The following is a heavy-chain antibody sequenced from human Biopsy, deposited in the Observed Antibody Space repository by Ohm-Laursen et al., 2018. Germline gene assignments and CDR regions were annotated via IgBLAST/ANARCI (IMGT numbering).Heavy chain of an antibody. CDR2: ISYTGYT. D-gene: IGHD4-23*01. Sequence: TLSLTCTVSGGSFTGHYWSWIRQPSGKGLEWIGHISYTGYTSYNASLKSRVTISVDTSRNHLSLRLSSLTAADTAVYYCARGSNDFGGLYFPRWGQGTPLTVSS. CDR1: GGSFTGHY. V-gene: IGHV4-59*11. J-gene: IGHJ4*02. CDR3: ARGSNDFGGLYFPR.